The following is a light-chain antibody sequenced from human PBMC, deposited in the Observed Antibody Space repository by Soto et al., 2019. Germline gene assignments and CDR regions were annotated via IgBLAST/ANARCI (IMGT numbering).Light chain of an antibody. CDR1: QSVSSS. CDR3: QQRSVWPPSST. CDR2: DAS. J-gene: IGKJ5*01. V-gene: IGKV3-11*01. Sequence: EVVLTQSPATLSLSPGERATLSCRASQSVSSSLAWYQQKSGQAPRLLIFDASTRATGIPARFSGSGSETDFTLTISTLEPEHFAVHYCQQRSVWPPSSTLGQGTRLEIK.